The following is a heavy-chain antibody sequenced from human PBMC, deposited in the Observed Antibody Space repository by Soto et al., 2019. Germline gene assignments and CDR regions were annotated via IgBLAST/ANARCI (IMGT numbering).Heavy chain of an antibody. V-gene: IGHV3-30*18. J-gene: IGHJ4*02. CDR2: ISYDGSNK. CDR3: ANYPSEGVRPAIFDY. Sequence: TGGSLRLSCAASGFTFSSYGMHWVRQARGKGLEWVAVISYDGSNKYYADSVKGRFTISRDNSKNTLYLQMNSLRAEDTAVYYCANYPSEGVRPAIFDYWGQGTLVTVSS. D-gene: IGHD3-10*01. CDR1: GFTFSSYG.